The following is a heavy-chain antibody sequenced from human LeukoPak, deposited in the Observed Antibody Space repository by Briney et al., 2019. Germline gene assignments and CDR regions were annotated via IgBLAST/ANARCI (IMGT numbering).Heavy chain of an antibody. D-gene: IGHD5-24*01. CDR2: IKQDESEK. Sequence: GGSLRLSCAASGFTLGTFWMSWVRQAPGKGLEWVANIKQDESEKYYVDSVKGRFTISRDNAKNSLYLQMNSLRGEDTAVYYCARPRWLQFGPHDSWGPGTLVTVS. V-gene: IGHV3-7*01. CDR3: ARPRWLQFGPHDS. CDR1: GFTLGTFW. J-gene: IGHJ4*02.